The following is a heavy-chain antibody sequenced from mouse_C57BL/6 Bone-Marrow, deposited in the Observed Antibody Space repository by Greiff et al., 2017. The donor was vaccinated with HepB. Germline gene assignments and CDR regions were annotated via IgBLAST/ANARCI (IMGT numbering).Heavy chain of an antibody. CDR1: GYTFTSYW. Sequence: QVQLQQPGAELVKPGASVKMSCKASGYTFTSYWITWVKQRPGQGLEWIGDIYPGSGSTNYNEKFKSKATLTVDTSSSTAYMQLSSLTSEDSAVYYCALYYYGSSGFAYWGQGTLVTVSA. CDR2: IYPGSGST. J-gene: IGHJ3*01. CDR3: ALYYYGSSGFAY. D-gene: IGHD1-1*01. V-gene: IGHV1-55*01.